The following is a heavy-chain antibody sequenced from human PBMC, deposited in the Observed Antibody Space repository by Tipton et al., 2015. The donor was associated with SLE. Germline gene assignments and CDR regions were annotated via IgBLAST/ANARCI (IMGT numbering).Heavy chain of an antibody. CDR3: AREIGGGSNDY. Sequence: TLSPTCTVSGGSISSYYWSWIRQPPGKGLEWIGYIYYSGCTNYNPSLKSRVTISVDTSKNQFSLKLSSVTAADTAVYYCAREIGGGSNDYWGQGTLVTVSS. J-gene: IGHJ4*02. V-gene: IGHV4-59*12. D-gene: IGHD1-26*01. CDR2: IYYSGCT. CDR1: GGSISSYY.